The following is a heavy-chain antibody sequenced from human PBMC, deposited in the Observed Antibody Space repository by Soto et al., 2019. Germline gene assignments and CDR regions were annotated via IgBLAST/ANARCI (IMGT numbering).Heavy chain of an antibody. CDR3: ARSFSKSSGYYFDY. CDR2: ISTSGIV. Sequence: EVQLVESGGGLVQPGGSLRLSCAASGFSFSGFEMNWDRQAPGKGLEWISYISTSGIVYYADSVKGRFTISRDNAKNSLSLQMNSLRAEDTAVYYCARSFSKSSGYYFDYWGQGILVAVSS. V-gene: IGHV3-48*03. J-gene: IGHJ4*02. CDR1: GFSFSGFE. D-gene: IGHD3-22*01.